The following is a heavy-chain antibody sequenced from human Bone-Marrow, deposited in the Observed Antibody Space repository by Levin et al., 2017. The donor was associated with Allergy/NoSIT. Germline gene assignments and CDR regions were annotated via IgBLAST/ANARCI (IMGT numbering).Heavy chain of an antibody. D-gene: IGHD3-3*01. V-gene: IGHV1-46*01. Sequence: GASVKVSCKTSGDTFTSYLLHWVRQAPGQGLEWMGIINPGGGSTTYAQKFQGRVTMTRDTSKSTVYMELSSLRSDDTAVYYCARDGGLLEWLPGPYSYYGMDVWGQGTTVTVSS. CDR1: GDTFTSYL. CDR2: INPGGGST. J-gene: IGHJ6*02. CDR3: ARDGGLLEWLPGPYSYYGMDV.